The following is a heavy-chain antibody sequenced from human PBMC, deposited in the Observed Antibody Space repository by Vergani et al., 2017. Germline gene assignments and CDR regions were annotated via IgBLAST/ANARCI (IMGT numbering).Heavy chain of an antibody. D-gene: IGHD2-2*01. Sequence: EVQLVQSGAEVKKPGATLKISCKVSGYTFTDHYMHWVKQAPGKGLEWMGLVDPEDGETIYAEKFKGRVTIAADTSTDTAHLEFSSLRSDDTAVYYCARDRSIVDCSSTSCYAYFDSWGQGTLVTVSS. J-gene: IGHJ4*02. CDR2: VDPEDGET. CDR1: GYTFTDHY. CDR3: ARDRSIVDCSSTSCYAYFDS. V-gene: IGHV1-69-2*01.